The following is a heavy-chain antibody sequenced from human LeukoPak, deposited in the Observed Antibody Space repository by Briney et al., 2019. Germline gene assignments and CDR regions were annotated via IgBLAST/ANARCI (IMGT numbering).Heavy chain of an antibody. D-gene: IGHD3-9*01. CDR3: ARGDVLTGYQGPFDP. CDR1: GGSISSGGYY. CDR2: IYYSGST. Sequence: PSQTLSLTCTVSGGSISSGGYYWSWIRQHPGRGLEWIGYIYYSGSTYYNPSLKSRVTISVDTSKNQFSLKLSSVTAADTAVYYCARGDVLTGYQGPFDPWGQGTLVTVSS. J-gene: IGHJ5*02. V-gene: IGHV4-31*03.